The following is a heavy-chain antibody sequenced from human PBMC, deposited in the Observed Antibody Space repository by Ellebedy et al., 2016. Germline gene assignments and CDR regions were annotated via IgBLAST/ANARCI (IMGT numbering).Heavy chain of an antibody. CDR1: GYIFTNFG. J-gene: IGHJ4*02. CDR3: ARGDPDESDY. Sequence: ASVKVSCKASGYIFTNFGLSWVRHAPGQGLEWMGWVSPSTGATNYARHLQGKITLTTDTSTDTAYMEVRSLSSDDTAVYYCARGDPDESDYWGQGTLVTVSS. V-gene: IGHV1-18*01. CDR2: VSPSTGAT.